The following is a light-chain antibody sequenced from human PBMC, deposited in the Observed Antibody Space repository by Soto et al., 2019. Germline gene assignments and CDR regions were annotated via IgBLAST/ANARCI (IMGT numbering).Light chain of an antibody. Sequence: QSALPQPASGSGSPGQSITISCTGTSSDVGGYNYVSWYQQHPGKAPKLMIYDVSNRPSGVSNRFSGSKSGNTASLTISGLQAEDEADYYCSSYTSSSTLFGTGTKVTVL. V-gene: IGLV2-14*01. CDR3: SSYTSSSTL. CDR2: DVS. J-gene: IGLJ1*01. CDR1: SSDVGGYNY.